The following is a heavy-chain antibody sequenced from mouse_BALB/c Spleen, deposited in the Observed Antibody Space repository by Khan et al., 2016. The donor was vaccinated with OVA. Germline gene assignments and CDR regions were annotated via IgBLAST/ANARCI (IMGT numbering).Heavy chain of an antibody. V-gene: IGHV2-9*02. D-gene: IGHD1-2*01. CDR3: ARDTTATPY. CDR2: IWAGGST. Sequence: QVQLKESGPGLVVPSQSLSITCTVSGFSLTSYGVHWVRQPPGKGLEWLGIIWAGGSTNYHSALMSRLSISKDNSKSQVFLKMNSLQTDDTAVYYCARDTTATPYGGQGTLVTVSA. J-gene: IGHJ3*01. CDR1: GFSLTSYG.